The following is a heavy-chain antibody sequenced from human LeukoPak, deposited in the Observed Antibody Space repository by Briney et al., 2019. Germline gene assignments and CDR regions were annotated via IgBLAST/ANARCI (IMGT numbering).Heavy chain of an antibody. CDR2: INSDGSST. CDR1: GFTFSSYW. J-gene: IGHJ4*02. V-gene: IGHV3-74*01. D-gene: IGHD5-12*01. CDR3: ARSGYETLLSIDY. Sequence: GGSLRLSCAASGFTFSSYWMHWVRQAPGKGLVWVSRINSDGSSTSYADSVKGRFTISRDISKNTVYLQMNSLRLEDTAVYYCARSGYETLLSIDYWGQGTLVTVSS.